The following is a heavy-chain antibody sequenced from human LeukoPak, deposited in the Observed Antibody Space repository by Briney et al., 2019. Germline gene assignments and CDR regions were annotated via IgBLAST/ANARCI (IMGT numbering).Heavy chain of an antibody. D-gene: IGHD3-10*01. J-gene: IGHJ4*02. Sequence: ASVKVSCKASGYTFTGYYMHWVRQAPGQGLEWMGWINPNSGGTNYAQKFQGRVTMTRDTSISTAYMELSRLRSDDTAVYYCARDGKGGGSGSYTDYWGQGTLVTVSS. CDR1: GYTFTGYY. CDR3: ARDGKGGGSGSYTDY. CDR2: INPNSGGT. V-gene: IGHV1-2*02.